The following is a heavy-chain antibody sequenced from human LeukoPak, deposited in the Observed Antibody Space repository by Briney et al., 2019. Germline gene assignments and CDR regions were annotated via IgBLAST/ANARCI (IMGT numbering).Heavy chain of an antibody. CDR2: ISYDGSNK. D-gene: IGHD6-13*01. CDR1: GFTFSSYA. Sequence: GGSLRLSCAASGFTFSSYAMHWVRQAPGKGLKWVAVISYDGSNKYYADSVKGRFTISRDNSKNTLYLQMNSLRAEDTAVYYCAREPYIAAAGTDYYYGMDVWGKGTTVTVSS. V-gene: IGHV3-30*04. J-gene: IGHJ6*04. CDR3: AREPYIAAAGTDYYYGMDV.